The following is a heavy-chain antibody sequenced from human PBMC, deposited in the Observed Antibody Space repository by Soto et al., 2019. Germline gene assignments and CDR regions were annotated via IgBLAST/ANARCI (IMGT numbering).Heavy chain of an antibody. V-gene: IGHV3-30*18. J-gene: IGHJ6*02. Sequence: GGSLRLSCAASGFTFSSYGMHWVRQAPGKGLEWVAVISYDGSNKYYADSVKGRFTISRDNSKNTLYLQMSSLRAEDTAVYYCVKDGSSGWPYYYGMDVWGQGTTVTVSS. CDR2: ISYDGSNK. D-gene: IGHD6-19*01. CDR1: GFTFSSYG. CDR3: VKDGSSGWPYYYGMDV.